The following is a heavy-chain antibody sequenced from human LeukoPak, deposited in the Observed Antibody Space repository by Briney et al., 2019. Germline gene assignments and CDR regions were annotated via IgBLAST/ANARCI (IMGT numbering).Heavy chain of an antibody. D-gene: IGHD1-26*01. Sequence: SETLSLTCAVYGGSFSGYYWSWIRQPPGKGLEWIGEINHSGSTNYNPSLKSRVTISVDTSKNQFSLKLSSVTAADTAVYYCARDLIVGARGDAFDIWGQGTMVTVSS. CDR1: GGSFSGYY. J-gene: IGHJ3*02. V-gene: IGHV4-34*01. CDR2: INHSGST. CDR3: ARDLIVGARGDAFDI.